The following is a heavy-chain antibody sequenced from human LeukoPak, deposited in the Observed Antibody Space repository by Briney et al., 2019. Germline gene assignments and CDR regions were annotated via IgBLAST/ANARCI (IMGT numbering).Heavy chain of an antibody. CDR1: GFTFDDYD. Sequence: GGSLRLSCAASGFTFDDYDMSWVRQAPGKELEWVSGINWNGGSTGYADSVKGRFTISRDNAKNSLYLQMNSLRAEDTAVYYCARDADVVVPAAIPKIFDYWGQGTLVTVSS. D-gene: IGHD2-2*02. CDR3: ARDADVVVPAAIPKIFDY. V-gene: IGHV3-20*04. CDR2: INWNGGST. J-gene: IGHJ4*02.